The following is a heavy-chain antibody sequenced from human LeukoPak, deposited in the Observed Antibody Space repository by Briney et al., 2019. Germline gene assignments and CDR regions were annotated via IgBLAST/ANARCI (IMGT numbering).Heavy chain of an antibody. CDR3: ARDSRHWNFFVY. CDR1: GFTFDDYA. D-gene: IGHD1-1*01. CDR2: IRYDGSNK. Sequence: PGGSLRLSCAASGFTFDDYAMHWVRQAPGKGLEWVAFIRYDGSNKYYADSVKGRFTISRDNSKNTLYLQMNSLRAEDTAVYYCARDSRHWNFFVYWGQGTLVTVSS. J-gene: IGHJ4*02. V-gene: IGHV3-30*02.